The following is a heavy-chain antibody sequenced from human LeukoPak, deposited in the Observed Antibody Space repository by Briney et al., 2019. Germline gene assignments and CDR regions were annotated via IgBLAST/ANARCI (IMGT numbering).Heavy chain of an antibody. Sequence: GGSLRLFCAASGFTFNDFYVIWMRQAPGKGLEWVSYFSGCGSTIYYADSVKGRFTISRHNAKISLYLQMNSLRAEDTAVYYCARDPSRSSNHFHRDVWGKGTTVTVFS. CDR3: ARDPSRSSNHFHRDV. D-gene: IGHD1-26*01. V-gene: IGHV3-11*04. CDR2: FSGCGSTI. J-gene: IGHJ6*03. CDR1: GFTFNDFY.